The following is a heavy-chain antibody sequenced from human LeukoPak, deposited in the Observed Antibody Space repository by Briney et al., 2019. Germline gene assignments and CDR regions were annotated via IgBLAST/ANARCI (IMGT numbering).Heavy chain of an antibody. V-gene: IGHV1-8*01. CDR2: MNPNSGNT. Sequence: ASVKVSCKASGYTSTSYDINWVRQATGQGLEWMGWMNPNSGNTGYAQKFQGRVTMTRNTSISTAYMELSSLRSEDTAVYYCARGYSHVWGGVYYFDYWGQGTLVTVSS. CDR3: ARGYSHVWGGVYYFDY. D-gene: IGHD3-16*01. CDR1: GYTSTSYD. J-gene: IGHJ4*02.